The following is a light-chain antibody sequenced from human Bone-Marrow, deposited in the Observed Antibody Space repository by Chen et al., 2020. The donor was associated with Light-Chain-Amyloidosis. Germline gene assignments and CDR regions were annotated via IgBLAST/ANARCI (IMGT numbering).Light chain of an antibody. J-gene: IGLJ3*02. V-gene: IGLV1-51*01. CDR3: GTWDSSLSTGV. CDR2: DNN. Sequence: QSVLTQPPSLSAAPRQEVTISCSGSSSNIGNNYVSWYQQLPGTAPKLLIYDNNKRPSGIPNRFSGSKSGTTATLGIAGLQTGDEADYYCGTWDSSLSTGVFGGGTKLTVL. CDR1: SSNIGNNY.